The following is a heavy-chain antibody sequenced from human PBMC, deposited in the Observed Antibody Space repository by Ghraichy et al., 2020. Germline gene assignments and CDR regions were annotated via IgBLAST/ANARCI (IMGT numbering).Heavy chain of an antibody. CDR1: GFTFSSYA. J-gene: IGHJ4*02. Sequence: LSLTCAASGFTFSSYAMHWVRQAPGKGLEWVAVISYDGSNKYYADSVKGRFTISRDNSKNTLYLQMNSLRAEDTAVYYCARDYLLARLATLFYWGQGTLVTVSS. D-gene: IGHD3-3*02. CDR2: ISYDGSNK. V-gene: IGHV3-30-3*01. CDR3: ARDYLLARLATLFY.